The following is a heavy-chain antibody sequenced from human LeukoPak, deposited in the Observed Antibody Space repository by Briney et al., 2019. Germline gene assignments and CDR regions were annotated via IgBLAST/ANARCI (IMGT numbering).Heavy chain of an antibody. V-gene: IGHV3-21*01. J-gene: IGHJ3*02. CDR2: ISSSSSYI. D-gene: IGHD6-19*01. CDR3: ARGGPGAVAGSDAFDI. Sequence: PGGSLRLSCAASGFTFINYGMSWVRQAPGKGLEWVSSISSSSSYIYYADSVKGRFTISRDNAKNSLYLQMNSLRAEDTAVYYCARGGPGAVAGSDAFDIWGQGTMVTVSS. CDR1: GFTFINYG.